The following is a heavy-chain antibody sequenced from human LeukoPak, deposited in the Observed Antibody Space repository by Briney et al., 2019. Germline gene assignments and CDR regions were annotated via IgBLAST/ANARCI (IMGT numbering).Heavy chain of an antibody. CDR2: ISYDGSNK. CDR3: AKDNEDY. Sequence: GGSARLSCAASGFTFSSYGMHWVRQAPGKGLEWVAIISYDGSNKYYADSVKGRFTISRDNSKNTLYLQMNSLRAEDTAVYYCAKDNEDYWGQGPLVTVSA. CDR1: GFTFSSYG. D-gene: IGHD2-8*01. J-gene: IGHJ4*02. V-gene: IGHV3-30*18.